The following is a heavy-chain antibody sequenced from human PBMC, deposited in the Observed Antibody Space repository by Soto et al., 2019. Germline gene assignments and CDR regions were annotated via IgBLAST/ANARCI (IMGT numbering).Heavy chain of an antibody. CDR1: GYTFTSYA. V-gene: IGHV1-3*01. D-gene: IGHD2-21*02. Sequence: ASMKVSCKASGYTFTSYAMHWVRQAPGQRLEWMGWINAGNGNTKYSQKFQGRVTITRDTSASTAYMELSSLRSEDTAVYYCARSIVVVTALDYWGQGTLVTVSS. CDR3: ARSIVVVTALDY. CDR2: INAGNGNT. J-gene: IGHJ4*02.